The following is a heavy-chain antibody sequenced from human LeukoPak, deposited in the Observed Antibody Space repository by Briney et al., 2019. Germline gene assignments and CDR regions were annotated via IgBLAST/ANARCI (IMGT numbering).Heavy chain of an antibody. CDR2: INPNSGGT. Sequence: ASVKVSCKASGYTFTGYYMHWVRQAPGQGLEWMGWINPNSGGTNYAQKFQGRVTMTRDTSISTAYMELSRLRSDDTAVYYCARDRAGYCSSTSCYARSSGFDPWGQGTLVTVSS. CDR3: ARDRAGYCSSTSCYARSSGFDP. V-gene: IGHV1-2*02. J-gene: IGHJ5*02. CDR1: GYTFTGYY. D-gene: IGHD2-2*01.